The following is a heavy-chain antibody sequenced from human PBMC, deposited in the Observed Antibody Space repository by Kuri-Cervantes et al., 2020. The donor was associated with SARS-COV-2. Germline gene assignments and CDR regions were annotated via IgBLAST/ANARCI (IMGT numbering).Heavy chain of an antibody. CDR1: GFTFSGHW. D-gene: IGHD1-1*01. CDR3: VRDGDHWNFDY. CDR2: ISPDGSYT. J-gene: IGHJ4*02. Sequence: GGPLRLSCAASGFTFSGHWIHWVRQAPGKGLVWVSRISPDGSYTNNADSVKGRFTLSRDNAKNMLFLQMNSLRAEDTAVYYCVRDGDHWNFDYWGQGNLVTVSS. V-gene: IGHV3-74*01.